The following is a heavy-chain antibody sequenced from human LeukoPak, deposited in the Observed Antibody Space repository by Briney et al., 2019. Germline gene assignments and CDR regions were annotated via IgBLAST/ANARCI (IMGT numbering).Heavy chain of an antibody. CDR1: RYIFSSYA. Sequence: ASVKVSCKASRYIFSSYAMNWVRQAPGQGLEWMGWINTNTGNPTYAQGFTGRFVFSLDTSVSTAYLQISSLKAEDTAVYYCARGPRPRVATRTATNDNYYYYYMDVWGKGTTLIVSS. D-gene: IGHD1-1*01. J-gene: IGHJ6*03. CDR3: ARGPRPRVATRTATNDNYYYYYMDV. V-gene: IGHV7-4-1*02. CDR2: INTNTGNP.